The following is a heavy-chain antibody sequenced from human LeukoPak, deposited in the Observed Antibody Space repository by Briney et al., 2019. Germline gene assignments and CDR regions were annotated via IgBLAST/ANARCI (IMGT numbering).Heavy chain of an antibody. V-gene: IGHV1-24*01. CDR1: GYTLTELS. Sequence: GASVKVSCKVSGYTLTELSMHWVRQAPGKGLEWMGGFDPEDGETIYAQKFQGRVTMTEDTSTDTAYMELSSLRSEDTAVYYCATVVVRGNYYGMDVWGQGTTVTVSS. D-gene: IGHD2-21*01. J-gene: IGHJ6*02. CDR2: FDPEDGET. CDR3: ATVVVRGNYYGMDV.